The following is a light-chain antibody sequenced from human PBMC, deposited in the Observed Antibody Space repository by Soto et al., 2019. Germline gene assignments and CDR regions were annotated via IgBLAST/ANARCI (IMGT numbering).Light chain of an antibody. CDR2: DVN. Sequence: QSVLTQPASVSGSPGQSITISCTGTSSDVGGYNFVSWYQQHPGKAPKLIIYDVNNRPSGLSNRFSGSKSGNTASLTISGIQAEDEADYYCSSYTSSRTLIFGGGTKLTVL. CDR1: SSDVGGYNF. J-gene: IGLJ2*01. CDR3: SSYTSSRTLI. V-gene: IGLV2-14*03.